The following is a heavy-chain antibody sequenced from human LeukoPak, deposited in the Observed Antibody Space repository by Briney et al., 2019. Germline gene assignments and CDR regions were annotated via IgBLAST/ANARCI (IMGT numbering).Heavy chain of an antibody. J-gene: IGHJ6*02. Sequence: SETLSLTCTVSGGSISNYYWSWIRQPPGKGLEWIAYVYYSGSTTYNPSLKSRVTMSVDTTKNQFSLKLSSVTAADTAVYYCARVTNLYYYDMDVWGQGTTVTVSS. CDR3: ARVTNLYYYDMDV. V-gene: IGHV4-59*12. CDR1: GGSISNYY. D-gene: IGHD2-2*01. CDR2: VYYSGST.